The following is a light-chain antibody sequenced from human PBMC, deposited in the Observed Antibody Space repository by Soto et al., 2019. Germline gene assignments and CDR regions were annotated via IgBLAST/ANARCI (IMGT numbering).Light chain of an antibody. CDR1: QTVSRN. CDR2: DIS. Sequence: VMTQSPATLSVSPGERATLSCRASQTVSRNLAWYQQRPGQAPRLLMYDISNRAAGVPARFSGSGSETEFTLTIMSLQSEDFAVYFCQQYNNWPSFGQGTRLEIK. J-gene: IGKJ5*01. CDR3: QQYNNWPS. V-gene: IGKV3-15*01.